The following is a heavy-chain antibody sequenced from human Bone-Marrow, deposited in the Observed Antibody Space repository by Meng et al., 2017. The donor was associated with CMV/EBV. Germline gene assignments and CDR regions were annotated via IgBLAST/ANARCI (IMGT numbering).Heavy chain of an antibody. CDR3: ARGEDDYWTGYMPY. Sequence: GSSLKICCAASGFIFNSYGMHWVRQAPGKGLEWVALISFNGSKKNYADFVKGRFTISRDNSKSTLSLQMSSRTTEDTAVYYCARGEDDYWTGYMPYWGQGILVTVSS. V-gene: IGHV3-30*19. D-gene: IGHD3/OR15-3a*01. CDR2: ISFNGSKK. CDR1: GFIFNSYG. J-gene: IGHJ4*02.